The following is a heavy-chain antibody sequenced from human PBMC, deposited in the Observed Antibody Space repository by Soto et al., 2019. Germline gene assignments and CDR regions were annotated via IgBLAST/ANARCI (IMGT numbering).Heavy chain of an antibody. CDR3: AKVDVPTAGSFDY. CDR1: GGSISSGDYY. CDR2: IYYSGST. J-gene: IGHJ4*02. V-gene: IGHV4-30-4*08. D-gene: IGHD6-13*01. Sequence: PSETLSLTCTVSGGSISSGDYYWSWIRQPPGKGLEWIGYIYYSGSTYYNPSLKSRVTISVDTSKSQFSLKLSSVTAADTAVYHCAKVDVPTAGSFDYWGQGTLVTVSS.